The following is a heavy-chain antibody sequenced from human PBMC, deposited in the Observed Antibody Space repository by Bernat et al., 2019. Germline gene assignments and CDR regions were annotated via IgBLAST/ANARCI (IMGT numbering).Heavy chain of an antibody. D-gene: IGHD6-13*01. CDR2: ISYDGSNK. V-gene: IGHV3-30-3*01. CDR1: GFTFSSYA. CDR3: AREPAAGDPFDY. J-gene: IGHJ4*02. Sequence: QVQLVESGGGVVQPGRSLRLSCAASGFTFSSYAMHWVRQAPGKGLEWVAVISYDGSNKYYADSVKGRFTISRDNSKNTLYLQMNSLRAEDTAVYYCAREPAAGDPFDYWGQGTLVTVSS.